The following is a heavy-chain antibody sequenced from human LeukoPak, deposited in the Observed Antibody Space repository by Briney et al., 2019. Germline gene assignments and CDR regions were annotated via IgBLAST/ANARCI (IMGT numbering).Heavy chain of an antibody. V-gene: IGHV1-8*01. D-gene: IGHD3-3*01. CDR3: AREAYDFWSGYYVKTGENWFAP. CDR1: GYTFTNYD. Sequence: ASVKVSCKASGYTFTNYDINWVRQATGQGREWMGWMNSNSGNTGYAQKFQGRVTMTRNTSIRTAYMEMSSLRSEATAVYYCAREAYDFWSGYYVKTGENWFAPWGQGTLVTVSS. J-gene: IGHJ5*02. CDR2: MNSNSGNT.